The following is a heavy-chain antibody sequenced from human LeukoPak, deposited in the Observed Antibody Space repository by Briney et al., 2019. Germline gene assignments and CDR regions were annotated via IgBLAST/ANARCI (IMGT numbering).Heavy chain of an antibody. Sequence: GGSLRLSCAASGFTFRSYTMNWVRQAPGKGLEWVSAISGSGGSTLYADSVKGRFTISRDNSKNTMFLHMNTLRAEDTAVYYCAKDDKRIAAAGTHFDYWGQGTLVTVSS. V-gene: IGHV3-23*01. J-gene: IGHJ4*02. CDR3: AKDDKRIAAAGTHFDY. CDR1: GFTFRSYT. CDR2: ISGSGGST. D-gene: IGHD6-13*01.